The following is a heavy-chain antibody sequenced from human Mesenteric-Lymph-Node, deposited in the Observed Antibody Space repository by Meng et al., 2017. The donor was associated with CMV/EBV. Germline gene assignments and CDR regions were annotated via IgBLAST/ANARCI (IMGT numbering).Heavy chain of an antibody. J-gene: IGHJ5*02. Sequence: SAVYGGSFSGYYWSWIRQPPGTGLEWIGEINHSGSTNSNPSLKSRVTISVDTSKNQFSLKLSSVTAADTAVYYCARARWGLNWFDPWGQGTLVTVSS. D-gene: IGHD2-21*01. V-gene: IGHV4-34*01. CDR1: GGSFSGYY. CDR2: INHSGST. CDR3: ARARWGLNWFDP.